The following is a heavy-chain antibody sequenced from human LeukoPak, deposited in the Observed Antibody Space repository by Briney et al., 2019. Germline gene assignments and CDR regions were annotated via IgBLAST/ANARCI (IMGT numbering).Heavy chain of an antibody. CDR1: GGSVSSGSYY. D-gene: IGHD3-16*01. CDR3: ARMGGPVYYFDY. V-gene: IGHV4-61*01. Sequence: SETLSLTCTVSGGSVSSGSYYWSCIRQPPGKGLEWIGYIYYSGSTNYNPSLKSRVTISVDTSKNQFSLKLSSVTAADTAVYYCARMGGPVYYFDYWGQGTLVTVSS. CDR2: IYYSGST. J-gene: IGHJ4*02.